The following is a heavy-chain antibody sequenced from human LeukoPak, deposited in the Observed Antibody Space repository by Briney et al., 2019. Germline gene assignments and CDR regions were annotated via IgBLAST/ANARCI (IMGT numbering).Heavy chain of an antibody. D-gene: IGHD3-22*01. V-gene: IGHV4-59*01. Sequence: SETLSLTCTVSGGSISSYYWSWIRQPPGKGLEWIGYIYYSGSTNYNPSLKSRVTISVDTSKNQFSLKLSSVPAADTAVYYCARSGYYYDSSGYYPYFDYWGQGTLVTVSS. CDR3: ARSGYYYDSSGYYPYFDY. CDR1: GGSISSYY. J-gene: IGHJ4*02. CDR2: IYYSGST.